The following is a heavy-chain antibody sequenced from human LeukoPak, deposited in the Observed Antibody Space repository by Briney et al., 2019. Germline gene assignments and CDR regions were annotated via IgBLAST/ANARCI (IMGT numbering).Heavy chain of an antibody. V-gene: IGHV3-23*01. CDR3: AKPPAYDYAPD. CDR1: GFTFSSYA. J-gene: IGHJ4*02. D-gene: IGHD3-16*01. Sequence: GRSLRLSCAASGFTFSSYAMSWVRQAPGKGLEWVSAISGSGGSTYYADSVKGRFTISRDNSKNTLYLQMNSLRAEDTAVYYCAKPPAYDYAPDWGQGTLVTVSS. CDR2: ISGSGGST.